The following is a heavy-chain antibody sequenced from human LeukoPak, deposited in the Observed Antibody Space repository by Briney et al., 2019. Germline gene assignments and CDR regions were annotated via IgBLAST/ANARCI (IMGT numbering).Heavy chain of an antibody. D-gene: IGHD4-17*01. Sequence: GESLRLSCAASGFTFSSYDINWVRQAPGKGLEWVSYISNSGRTKYYADSVKGRFTISRDNAKNSLYLQMNSLRAEDTAVYYCAKGPFYDYGDYNFDYWGQGTLVTVSS. V-gene: IGHV3-48*03. CDR3: AKGPFYDYGDYNFDY. CDR2: ISNSGRTK. J-gene: IGHJ4*02. CDR1: GFTFSSYD.